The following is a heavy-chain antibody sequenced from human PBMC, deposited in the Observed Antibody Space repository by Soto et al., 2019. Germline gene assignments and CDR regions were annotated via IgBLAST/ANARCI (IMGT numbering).Heavy chain of an antibody. CDR1: GDSISSSY. D-gene: IGHD6-19*01. CDR2: IYYSGGT. J-gene: IGHJ4*02. V-gene: IGHV4-59*08. CDR3: ARQHGSGWSGYFAY. Sequence: PSGTLSLTCTVSGDSISSSYWSWIRQSPGKGLEWIGYIYYSGGTNYNPSFKSRVTISIDTTKQHFSLKLSSVTAADTAVYYCARQHGSGWSGYFAYWGQGILVTVSS.